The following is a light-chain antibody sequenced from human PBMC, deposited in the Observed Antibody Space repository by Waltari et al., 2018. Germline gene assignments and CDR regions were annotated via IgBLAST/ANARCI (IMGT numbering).Light chain of an antibody. CDR2: RNN. J-gene: IGLJ3*02. V-gene: IGLV10-54*04. CDR1: SNNVGNQG. Sequence: QAGLTQPPSVSKALRQTATLTCTGNSNNVGNQGAACLQQHRGHPPKLLSYRNNNRPSGISERFSASRSGNTASLTITGLQPEDEADYYCSPWDSNLVAVVFGGGTKLTVL. CDR3: SPWDSNLVAVV.